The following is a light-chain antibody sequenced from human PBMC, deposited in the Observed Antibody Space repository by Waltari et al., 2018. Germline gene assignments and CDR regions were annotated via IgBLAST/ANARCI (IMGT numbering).Light chain of an antibody. V-gene: IGKV2-30*02. Sequence: DVVMTQSPLSLPVILGQPASISCRSSQSLVHSDGNTYLSWFQQRPGQSPRRLIYKVSNRDSGVPDRFSGSGSGTDFTLKISRVEAEDVGVYYCMQGTHWPPWTFGQGTKVEIQ. CDR1: QSLVHSDGNTY. J-gene: IGKJ1*01. CDR3: MQGTHWPPWT. CDR2: KVS.